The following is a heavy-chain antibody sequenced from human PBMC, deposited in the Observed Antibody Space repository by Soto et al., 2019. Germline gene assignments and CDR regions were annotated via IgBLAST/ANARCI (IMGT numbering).Heavy chain of an antibody. CDR2: IWYDGSNK. CDR3: ARPSYSSSWTPSYYYYGMDV. Sequence: VQLVESGGGLVQPGGSLRLSCAASGFTFSSYGMHWVRQAPGKGLEWVAVIWYDGSNKYYADSVKGRFTISRDNSKNTLYLQMNSLRAEDTAVYYCARPSYSSSWTPSYYYYGMDVWGQGTTVTVSS. V-gene: IGHV3-33*08. D-gene: IGHD6-13*01. CDR1: GFTFSSYG. J-gene: IGHJ6*02.